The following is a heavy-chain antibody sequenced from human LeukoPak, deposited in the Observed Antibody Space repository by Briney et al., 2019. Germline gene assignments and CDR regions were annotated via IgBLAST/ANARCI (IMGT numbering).Heavy chain of an antibody. Sequence: PGGSLRLSCAASGFTFSSYAMHWVRQAPGRGLEWVADISYDGSNKYYADSVKGRFTISRDDSKKTLYLQMNSLRAEDTAVYYCARQTTANWFDPWGQGTLVTVSS. CDR1: GFTFSSYA. CDR3: ARQTTANWFDP. J-gene: IGHJ5*02. CDR2: ISYDGSNK. D-gene: IGHD4-11*01. V-gene: IGHV3-30*01.